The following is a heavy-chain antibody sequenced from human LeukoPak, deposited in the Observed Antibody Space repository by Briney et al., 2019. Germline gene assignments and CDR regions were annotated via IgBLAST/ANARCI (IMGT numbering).Heavy chain of an antibody. Sequence: GGSLRLSCAASGFTFSSYEMNWVRQAPGKGLEWVSYISSSGSTIYYADSVKGRFTISRDNAKNSLYLQMNSLRAEDTAVYYCARQSRELWLFDYWGQGTLVTVSS. CDR1: GFTFSSYE. D-gene: IGHD1-7*01. CDR2: ISSSGSTI. J-gene: IGHJ4*02. V-gene: IGHV3-48*03. CDR3: ARQSRELWLFDY.